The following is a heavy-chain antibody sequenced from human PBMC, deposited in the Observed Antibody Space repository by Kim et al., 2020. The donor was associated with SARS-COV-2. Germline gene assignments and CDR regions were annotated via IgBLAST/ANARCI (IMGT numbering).Heavy chain of an antibody. Sequence: SETLSLTCTVSGGSISSGGYYWSWIRQHPGKGLEWIGYIYYSGSTYYNPSLKSRVTISVDTSKNQFSLKLSSVTAADTAVYYCAREYRYYYYGMDVWGQGTTVTVSS. V-gene: IGHV4-31*03. D-gene: IGHD1-1*01. J-gene: IGHJ6*02. CDR3: AREYRYYYYGMDV. CDR2: IYYSGST. CDR1: GGSISSGGYY.